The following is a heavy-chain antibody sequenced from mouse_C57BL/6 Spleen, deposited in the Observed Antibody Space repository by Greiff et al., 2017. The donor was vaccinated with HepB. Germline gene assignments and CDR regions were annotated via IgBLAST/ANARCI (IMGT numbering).Heavy chain of an antibody. V-gene: IGHV1-52*01. CDR2: IDPSDSET. J-gene: IGHJ2*01. CDR1: GYTFTSYW. CDR3: ARSPHGYFDY. Sequence: VQLQQSGAELVRPGSSVKLSCKASGYTFTSYWMHWVKQRPIQGLEWIGNIDPSDSETHYNQKFKDKATLTVDKSSSTAYMQLSSLTSEDSAVYYCARSPHGYFDYWGQGTTLTVSS.